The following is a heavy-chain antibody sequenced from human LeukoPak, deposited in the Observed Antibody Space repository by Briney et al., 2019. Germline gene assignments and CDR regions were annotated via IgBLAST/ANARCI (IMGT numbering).Heavy chain of an antibody. CDR1: GYSISSPYY. V-gene: IGHV4-38-2*02. J-gene: IGHJ4*02. CDR3: AKYLAATGESHLDY. CDR2: IYHSGST. D-gene: IGHD6-13*01. Sequence: SETLSLTCIVSGYSISSPYYWGWIRQPPGKGLEWIGNIYHSGSTYYNPSLKSRVTISVDTSKNQFSLKLSSVTAADTAVYYCAKYLAATGESHLDYWGQGTLVTVSS.